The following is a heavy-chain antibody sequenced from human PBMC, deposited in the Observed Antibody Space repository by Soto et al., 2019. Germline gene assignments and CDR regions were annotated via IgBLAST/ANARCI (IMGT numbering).Heavy chain of an antibody. V-gene: IGHV3-23*01. CDR3: AKDGLGFGELPYSDY. CDR1: GFTFSSYA. J-gene: IGHJ4*02. CDR2: ISGSGGST. D-gene: IGHD3-10*01. Sequence: EVQLLESGGGLVQPGGSLRLSFAASGFTFSSYAMSWVRQAPGKGLEWVSAISGSGGSTYYADSVKGRFTISRDNSKNTLYLQMNSLRAEDTAVYYCAKDGLGFGELPYSDYWGQGTLVTVSS.